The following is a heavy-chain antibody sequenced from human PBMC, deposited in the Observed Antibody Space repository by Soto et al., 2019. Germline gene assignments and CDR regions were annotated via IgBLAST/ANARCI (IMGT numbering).Heavy chain of an antibody. J-gene: IGHJ4*02. Sequence: ASVKVSCKASGGTFSSYAISWVRQAPGQGLEWMGGIIPIFGTANYAQKFQGRVTITADESTSTAYMELSSLRSEDTAVYYCARYSSGWYSVRYFDYWGQGTLVTVS. CDR3: ARYSSGWYSVRYFDY. CDR1: GGTFSSYA. D-gene: IGHD6-19*01. V-gene: IGHV1-69*13. CDR2: IIPIFGTA.